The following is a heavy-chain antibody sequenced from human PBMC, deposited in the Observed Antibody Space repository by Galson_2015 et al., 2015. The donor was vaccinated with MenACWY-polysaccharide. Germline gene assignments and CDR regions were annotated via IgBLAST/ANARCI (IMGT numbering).Heavy chain of an antibody. CDR1: GFTFSYYH. D-gene: IGHD5-12*01. J-gene: IGHJ3*02. CDR2: ISSTSSAI. V-gene: IGHV3-48*02. CDR3: ARDNMVAGAVDI. Sequence: SLRLSCAASGFTFSYYHMDWVRQAPGKGLEWVSYISSTSSAIYYADSVKGRFTISRDNAKNSLYLQTNSLRDEDTAIYYCARDNMVAGAVDIWGQGTMVAVSS.